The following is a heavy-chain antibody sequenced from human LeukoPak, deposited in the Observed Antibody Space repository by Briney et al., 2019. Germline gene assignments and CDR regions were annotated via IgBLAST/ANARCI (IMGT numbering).Heavy chain of an antibody. CDR3: ARAIWYGSGTTAFDY. CDR1: GGSISSYY. J-gene: IGHJ4*02. V-gene: IGHV4-4*07. D-gene: IGHD3-10*01. CDR2: IYTSGST. Sequence: TSETLSLTCTVSGGSISSYYWSWIRQPAGKGLEWIGRIYTSGSTNYNPSLKSRVTMSVDTSKNQFSLKLSSVTAADTAVYYCARAIWYGSGTTAFDYWGQGTLVTVSS.